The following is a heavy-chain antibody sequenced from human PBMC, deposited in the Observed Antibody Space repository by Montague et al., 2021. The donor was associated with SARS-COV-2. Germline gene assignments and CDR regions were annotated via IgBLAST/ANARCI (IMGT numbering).Heavy chain of an antibody. D-gene: IGHD4-17*01. CDR3: GRGGDYGDYVGY. V-gene: IGHV3-30-3*01. CDR1: GFSFSTFA. Sequence: SLRLSCVASGFSFSTFAMHWVRQAPAKGLEWVALISYDGTTKYYXDSVQDRFTISRDNSKNTLSLQMNSLRPEDTSVFYCGRGGDYGDYVGYWGQGTLVTVSS. CDR2: ISYDGTTK. J-gene: IGHJ4*02.